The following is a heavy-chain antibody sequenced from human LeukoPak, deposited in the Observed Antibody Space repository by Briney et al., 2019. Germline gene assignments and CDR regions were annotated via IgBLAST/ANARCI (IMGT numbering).Heavy chain of an antibody. CDR1: GFTFSNYN. Sequence: GGSLRLTCAASGFTFSNYNMNWVRQAPGKGLEWVSYISSGSTTIYYADSVKGRFTVSRDNSKNTLYLQMSSLRAEDTAVYYCAKDERNWNYNLASQTYDWGQGTLVTVSS. CDR3: AKDERNWNYNLASQTYD. CDR2: ISSGSTTI. D-gene: IGHD1-7*01. J-gene: IGHJ4*02. V-gene: IGHV3-48*01.